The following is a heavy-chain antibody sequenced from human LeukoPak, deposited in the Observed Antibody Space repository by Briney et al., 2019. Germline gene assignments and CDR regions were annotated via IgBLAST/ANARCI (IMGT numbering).Heavy chain of an antibody. J-gene: IGHJ4*02. V-gene: IGHV4-4*02. D-gene: IGHD3-10*01. CDR1: GGSISSSNW. Sequence: PSGTLSLTCAVSGGSISSSNWWSWVRQPPGKGLEWIGEIYDSGSTHHNPSLKSRVIISVDKPKKQFYLKLSSVTAADTAVYYCARNRYSSGSWGFDYWGQGTLVTVSS. CDR2: IYDSGST. CDR3: ARNRYSSGSWGFDY.